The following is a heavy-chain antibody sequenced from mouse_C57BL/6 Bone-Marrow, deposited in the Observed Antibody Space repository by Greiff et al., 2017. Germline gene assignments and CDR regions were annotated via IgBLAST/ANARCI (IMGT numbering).Heavy chain of an antibody. CDR1: GYTFTDHT. V-gene: IGHV1-78*01. CDR3: AIIYYGYDDAMDY. D-gene: IGHD2-2*01. J-gene: IGHJ4*01. Sequence: VQLQQSDAELVKPGASVKISCKVSGYTFTDHTIHWMKQRPEQGLEWIGYIYPSDGSTKYNEKFKGKATLTADKSSSTAYMQLNSLTSEDSAVYFCAIIYYGYDDAMDYWGQGTSVTVSS. CDR2: IYPSDGST.